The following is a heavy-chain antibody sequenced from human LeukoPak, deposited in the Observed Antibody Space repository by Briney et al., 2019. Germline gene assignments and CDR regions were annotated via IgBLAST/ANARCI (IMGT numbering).Heavy chain of an antibody. D-gene: IGHD6-19*01. J-gene: IGHJ4*02. CDR2: INPNSGGT. CDR3: ARDYSSGWSLYYFDY. CDR1: GYTFTGYY. Sequence: ASVKVSCKASGYTFTGYYMHWVRQAPGQGLEWMGWINPNSGGTNYAQKFQGRVTMTRDTSISTAYMELSRLRSDDTAVYYCARDYSSGWSLYYFDYGGQGTLVTVSS. V-gene: IGHV1-2*02.